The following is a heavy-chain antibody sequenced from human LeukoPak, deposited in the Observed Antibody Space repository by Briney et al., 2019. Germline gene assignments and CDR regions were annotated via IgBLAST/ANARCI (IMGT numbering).Heavy chain of an antibody. V-gene: IGHV6-1*01. CDR3: AREGDSSGKAPRPYYYGMDV. CDR2: TYYRSKWYN. D-gene: IGHD3-22*01. Sequence: PSQTLSLTCAISGDSVSSNSAAWNWIRQSPSRGLEWLGRTYYRSKWYNDYAVSVKSRITINPDTSKNQFSLQLNSVTPEDTAVYYCAREGDSSGKAPRPYYYGMDVWGQGTTVTVSS. CDR1: GDSVSSNSAA. J-gene: IGHJ6*02.